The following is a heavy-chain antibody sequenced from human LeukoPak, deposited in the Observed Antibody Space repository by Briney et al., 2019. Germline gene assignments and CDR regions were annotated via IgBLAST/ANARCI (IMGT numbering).Heavy chain of an antibody. D-gene: IGHD6-19*01. J-gene: IGHJ4*02. CDR1: GYTFTGYY. CDR2: INPNSGGT. Sequence: ASVKVSCKASGYTFTGYYMHWVRQAPGQGLEWMGWINPNSGGTNYAQKFQGRVTMTRDTSISTAYMELNRLRSDDTAVYYCARSVAVAGSPLGYWGQGTLVTVSS. CDR3: ARSVAVAGSPLGY. V-gene: IGHV1-2*02.